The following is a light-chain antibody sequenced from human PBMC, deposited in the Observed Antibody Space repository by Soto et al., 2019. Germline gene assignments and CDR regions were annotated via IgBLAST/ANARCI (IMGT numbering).Light chain of an antibody. J-gene: IGKJ1*01. Sequence: EIVLTQSPATLSLSPGERATLSCRASQSDSSYLAWYQQKPGQAPSLLIYDASNRATGIPARFSGSGSGTDFTLTISSLGPEDFAVYYCQQRSNWPRGTFGQGTRVDIK. CDR3: QQRSNWPRGT. CDR2: DAS. V-gene: IGKV3-11*01. CDR1: QSDSSY.